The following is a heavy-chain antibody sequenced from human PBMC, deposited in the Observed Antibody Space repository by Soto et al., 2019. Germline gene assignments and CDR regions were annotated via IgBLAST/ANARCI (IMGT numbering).Heavy chain of an antibody. D-gene: IGHD6-19*01. Sequence: GSLRLSCAASGFTFSSYGMHWVRQAPGKGLEWVAVIWYDGSNKYYADSVKGRFTISRDNSKNTLYLQMNSLRAEDTAVYYCARDSGYSSGWYGYWGQGTLVTVSS. J-gene: IGHJ4*02. CDR1: GFTFSSYG. CDR3: ARDSGYSSGWYGY. V-gene: IGHV3-33*01. CDR2: IWYDGSNK.